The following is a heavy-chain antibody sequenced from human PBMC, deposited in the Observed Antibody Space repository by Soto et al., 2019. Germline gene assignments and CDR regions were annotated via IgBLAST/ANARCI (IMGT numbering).Heavy chain of an antibody. V-gene: IGHV1-18*01. CDR2: ISAYNGNT. D-gene: IGHD3-16*02. CDR1: GYTFTSYG. CDR3: ARVVGLGLRLHLGELSLYPNFDY. Sequence: ASVKVSCKASGYTFTSYGISWVRQAPGQGLEWMGWISAYNGNTNYAQKLQGRVTMTTDTSTSTAYMELRSLRSDDTAVYYCARVVGLGLRLHLGELSLYPNFDYWGQGTLVTVSS. J-gene: IGHJ4*02.